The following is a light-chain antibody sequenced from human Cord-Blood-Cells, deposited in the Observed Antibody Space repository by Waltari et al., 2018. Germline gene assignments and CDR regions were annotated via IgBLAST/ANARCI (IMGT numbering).Light chain of an antibody. Sequence: DIKMTQPPSTLPASVGDRVTTPCRASQSISSWLAWYQQKPGKAPKLLIYEAASLESGVPSRFSGSGSGTEFTLTISSLQPDDFATYYCQQYNSYWTFGQGTKVEIK. CDR3: QQYNSYWT. CDR1: QSISSW. J-gene: IGKJ1*01. CDR2: EAA. V-gene: IGKV1-5*01.